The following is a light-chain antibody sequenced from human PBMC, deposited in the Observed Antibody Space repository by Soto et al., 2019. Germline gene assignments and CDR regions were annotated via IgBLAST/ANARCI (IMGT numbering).Light chain of an antibody. CDR1: QSVNSY. Sequence: EIVLTQSPVTLSLSPGERATLSCRASQSVNSYLAWYQQKPGQAPRLLIYGASSRATGIPDRFSGSGSGTDFTLTISRLEPEDFAVYYCQQYGSSLWTFGQGTKVDI. CDR2: GAS. J-gene: IGKJ1*01. V-gene: IGKV3-20*01. CDR3: QQYGSSLWT.